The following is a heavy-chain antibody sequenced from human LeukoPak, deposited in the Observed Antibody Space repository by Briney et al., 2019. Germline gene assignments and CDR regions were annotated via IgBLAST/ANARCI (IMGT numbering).Heavy chain of an antibody. CDR3: ARDVALSTYHFDSSGLLDY. J-gene: IGHJ4*02. Sequence: PGGSLRLSCAASGFTFSNYGMHWVRQAPGKGLEWVAFIEYDGTDTHFADSVRGRFTISRDNAKNSLSLQMNSLRGEDTAVYYCARDVALSTYHFDSSGLLDYWGQGTLVTVSS. V-gene: IGHV3-30*02. CDR2: IEYDGTDT. CDR1: GFTFSNYG. D-gene: IGHD3-22*01.